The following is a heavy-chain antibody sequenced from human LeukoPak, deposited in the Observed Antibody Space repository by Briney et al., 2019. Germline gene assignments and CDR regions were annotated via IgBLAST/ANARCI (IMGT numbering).Heavy chain of an antibody. J-gene: IGHJ3*01. CDR3: ARDKGALGGITPGAFDV. CDR2: INHSGST. CDR1: GGSFSGYY. Sequence: SSETLSLTCAVYGGSFSGYYWSWIRQPPGKGLEWIGEINHSGSTNYNPSLKSRVTISVDTSKNQFSLKLSSVTAADTAVYYCARDKGALGGITPGAFDVWGQGTMVTVSS. V-gene: IGHV4-34*01. D-gene: IGHD1-7*01.